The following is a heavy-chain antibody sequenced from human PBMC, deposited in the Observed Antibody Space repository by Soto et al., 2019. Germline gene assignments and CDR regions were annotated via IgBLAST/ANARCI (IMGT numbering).Heavy chain of an antibody. J-gene: IGHJ4*02. CDR3: PGSLYGGNDYPDY. Sequence: GGSLRLSCAASGFTFSNAWMSWVRQAPGKGLEWVGRIKSKTDGGTTDYAAPVKGRFTISRDDSKNTLYLQMNSLKTEDTAVYYCPGSLYGGNDYPDYWGQGTQVTVSS. D-gene: IGHD5-12*01. CDR1: GFTFSNAW. V-gene: IGHV3-15*01. CDR2: IKSKTDGGTT.